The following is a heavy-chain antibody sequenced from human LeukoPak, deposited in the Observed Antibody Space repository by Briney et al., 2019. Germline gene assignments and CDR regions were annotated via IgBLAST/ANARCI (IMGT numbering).Heavy chain of an antibody. J-gene: IGHJ5*02. D-gene: IGHD1-20*01. V-gene: IGHV4-31*01. CDR1: GGSISSGGYY. CDR3: ARDFNPQRYNWNLVGLFDP. Sequence: PSETLSLTCTVSGGSISSGGYYWSWIRQHPGKGLEWIGYIYYSGSTYYNPSLKSPVTIAVDTSKNQFSLKLSSVTAADTAVYSCARDFNPQRYNWNLVGLFDPWGQGTLVTVSS. CDR2: IYYSGST.